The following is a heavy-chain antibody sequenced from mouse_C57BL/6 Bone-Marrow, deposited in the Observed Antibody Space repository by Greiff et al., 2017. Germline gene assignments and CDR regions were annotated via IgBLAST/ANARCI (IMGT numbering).Heavy chain of an antibody. Sequence: QVQLQQSGAELVRPGASVTLSCKASGYTFTDYEMHWVKQTPVHGLEWIGAIDPETGGTAYNQKFKGKAILTAAKPSSTAYMELRSLPSEGSAVDYCTRGARFAYWGQGTLVTVSA. CDR2: IDPETGGT. V-gene: IGHV1-15*01. CDR1: GYTFTDYE. J-gene: IGHJ3*01. CDR3: TRGARFAY.